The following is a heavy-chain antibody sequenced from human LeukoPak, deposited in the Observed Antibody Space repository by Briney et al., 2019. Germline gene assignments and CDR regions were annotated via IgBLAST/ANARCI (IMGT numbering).Heavy chain of an antibody. Sequence: KSSETLSLTCAVSGGSISSGGYSWSWMRQPPGKGLEGIGYIYHSGSTYYNPSLKSRVTIAVDRSKNQFSLKLSSVTAADTAVYYCARAPSFYFDYWGQGTLVTVSS. D-gene: IGHD1-7*01. CDR2: IYHSGST. J-gene: IGHJ4*02. CDR1: GGSISSGGYS. V-gene: IGHV4-30-2*01. CDR3: ARAPSFYFDY.